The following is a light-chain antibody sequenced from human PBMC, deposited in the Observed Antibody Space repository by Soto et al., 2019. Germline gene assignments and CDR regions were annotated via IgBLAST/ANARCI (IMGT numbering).Light chain of an antibody. Sequence: DIQMTQSPSSRSAPVGDSVTLTCRASQDINIYLAWFQQRPGKAPRXMIYAASTLQSGVPSKFSGSGSGTDCTLTISSLQPEDFATYYCQQYKTYTLTLGGGTKVDIK. V-gene: IGKV1-16*02. J-gene: IGKJ4*01. CDR1: QDINIY. CDR2: AAS. CDR3: QQYKTYTLT.